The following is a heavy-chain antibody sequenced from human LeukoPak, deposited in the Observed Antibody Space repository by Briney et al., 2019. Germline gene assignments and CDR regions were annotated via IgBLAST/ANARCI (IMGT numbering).Heavy chain of an antibody. CDR3: ARDPQYYDFWSGPGY. J-gene: IGHJ4*02. CDR1: GFTFSSYS. V-gene: IGHV3-21*01. D-gene: IGHD3-3*01. Sequence: GGSLRLSCAASGFTFSSYSMNWVRQAPGKGLEWVSSISSSSSYIYYADSVKGRFTISRDNAKNSLYLQMNSLRAEDTAVYYCARDPQYYDFWSGPGYWGQGTLVTVSS. CDR2: ISSSSSYI.